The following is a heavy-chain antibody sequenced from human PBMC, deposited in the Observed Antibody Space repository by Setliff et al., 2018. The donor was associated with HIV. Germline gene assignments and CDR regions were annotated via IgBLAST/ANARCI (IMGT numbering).Heavy chain of an antibody. J-gene: IGHJ4*02. Sequence: SVKVSCKASGYPFTSYYMHWVRQAPGQGLEWMGIINPSGGSTTYAQKFQGRVTMTRDTSTRTVYMELSSLRSEDTAVYFCARGYFYDTSGHDDSFDYWGQGTLVTVS. CDR2: INPSGGST. V-gene: IGHV1-46*01. D-gene: IGHD3-22*01. CDR1: GYPFTSYY. CDR3: ARGYFYDTSGHDDSFDY.